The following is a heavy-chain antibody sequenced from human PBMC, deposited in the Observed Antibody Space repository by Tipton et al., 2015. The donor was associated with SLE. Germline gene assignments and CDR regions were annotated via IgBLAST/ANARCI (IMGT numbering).Heavy chain of an antibody. V-gene: IGHV4-4*07. CDR1: GGSFSGHY. D-gene: IGHD2-15*01. J-gene: IGHJ6*02. CDR2: IYSSGSP. CDR3: AREPGYCSGGTCYEFYYYYGMDV. Sequence: TLSLTCAVYGGSFSGHYWTWIRQPAGKGLEWIGHIYSSGSPNYSPSLRSRATISVDTSKNQFSLKLSSVTAADTAVYYCAREPGYCSGGTCYEFYYYYGMDVWGQGTTVTVSS.